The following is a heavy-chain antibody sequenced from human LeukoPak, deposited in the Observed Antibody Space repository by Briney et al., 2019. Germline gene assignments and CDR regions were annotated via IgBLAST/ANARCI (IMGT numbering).Heavy chain of an antibody. CDR2: IYYSGST. V-gene: IGHV4-38-2*01. J-gene: IGHJ6*03. CDR1: GYSITTGYY. Sequence: MASETLSLTCAVSGYSITTGYYWGWLRQPPGKGLEWIGYIYYSGSTYYIPSLKSRVTISVDTSKPQFSLKLSSVTAADTAVYYCARVGCSSTSCHSDYYYYMDVWGKGTTVTVSS. CDR3: ARVGCSSTSCHSDYYYYMDV. D-gene: IGHD2-2*01.